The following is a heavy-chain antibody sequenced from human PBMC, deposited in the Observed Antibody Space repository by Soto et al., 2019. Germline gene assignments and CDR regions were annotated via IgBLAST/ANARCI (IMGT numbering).Heavy chain of an antibody. CDR1: GGSISSYY. V-gene: IGHV4-4*07. J-gene: IGHJ4*02. Sequence: SETLSLTCTVSGGSISSYYWSWIRQPAGKGLEWIGRIYTSGSTNYNPSLKSRVTMSVDTSKNQFSLKLSSVTAADTAVYYCARDGCSGGSCYSEFDYWGQGTLVTSPQ. D-gene: IGHD2-15*01. CDR3: ARDGCSGGSCYSEFDY. CDR2: IYTSGST.